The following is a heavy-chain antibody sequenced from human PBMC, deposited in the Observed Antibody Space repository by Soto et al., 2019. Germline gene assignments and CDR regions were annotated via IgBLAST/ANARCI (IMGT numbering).Heavy chain of an antibody. CDR1: GLTFSSYA. J-gene: IGHJ4*02. CDR2: ISGSGIST. Sequence: GGSLRLSCAASGLTFSSYAMSWVRQAPGKGLEWVSGISGSGISTYYADSVKGRFTISRDNSKNTLYLQMNSLRAEDTAVYYRAKNSESSAYSSFDYWGQGTLVTVSS. D-gene: IGHD3-22*01. CDR3: AKNSESSAYSSFDY. V-gene: IGHV3-23*01.